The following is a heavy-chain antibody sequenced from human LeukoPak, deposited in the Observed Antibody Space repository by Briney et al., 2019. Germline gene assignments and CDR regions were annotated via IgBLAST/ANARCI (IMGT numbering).Heavy chain of an antibody. CDR1: GFSFSRYG. J-gene: IGHJ4*02. D-gene: IGHD3-10*01. CDR3: ARDPSYYYGSGTLFDY. Sequence: PGGVLRLSCAASGFSFSRYGMHWVRQAPGNGLEWVTVISYDGSNKYYADSVKGRFTISRDNSKNTLYLQMNSLRAEDTAVYYCARDPSYYYGSGTLFDYWGQGTLVTVSS. CDR2: ISYDGSNK. V-gene: IGHV3-30*03.